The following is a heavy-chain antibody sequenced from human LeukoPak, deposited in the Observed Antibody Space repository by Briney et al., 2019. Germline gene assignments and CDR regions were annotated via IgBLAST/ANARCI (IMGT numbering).Heavy chain of an antibody. CDR3: TTDIVVVPAAPYVDY. Sequence: GGSLRLSCAASGFIFSNAWMTWVRQAPGKGLEWVGRIKSKTDGGTTDYAAPVKGRFTISRDDSKNTLYLQMNSLKTEDTAVYYCTTDIVVVPAAPYVDYWGQGTLVTVSS. D-gene: IGHD2-2*01. CDR1: GFIFSNAW. V-gene: IGHV3-15*01. J-gene: IGHJ4*02. CDR2: IKSKTDGGTT.